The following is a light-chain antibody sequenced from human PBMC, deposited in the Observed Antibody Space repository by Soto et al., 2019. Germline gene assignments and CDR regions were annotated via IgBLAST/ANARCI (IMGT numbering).Light chain of an antibody. V-gene: IGLV2-14*01. Sequence: QSALSQPASVSGSPGQSITISCTGTSSDIGGYNCVSWYQQHPGKAPKLMIYEVSNRPSGVCNRFSGSKSGNTAALTISGLQAEDEADYYCNSYTGRSSVYVFGTGTKVTVL. CDR1: SSDIGGYNC. CDR2: EVS. J-gene: IGLJ1*01. CDR3: NSYTGRSSVYV.